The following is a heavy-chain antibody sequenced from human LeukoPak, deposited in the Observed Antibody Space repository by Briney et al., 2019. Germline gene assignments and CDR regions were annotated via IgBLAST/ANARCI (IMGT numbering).Heavy chain of an antibody. J-gene: IGHJ6*03. V-gene: IGHV4-61*02. CDR1: GGSISSGSYY. Sequence: PSQTLSLTCTVSGGSISSGSYYWRWLRQPAGKGLEWIGRIYTSGSTNYNPSLKSRVTISVDTSKNQFSLKLSSVTAADTAVYYCARAGYSYGYSSYYYMDVWGKGTTVTVSS. CDR2: IYTSGST. CDR3: ARAGYSYGYSSYYYMDV. D-gene: IGHD5-18*01.